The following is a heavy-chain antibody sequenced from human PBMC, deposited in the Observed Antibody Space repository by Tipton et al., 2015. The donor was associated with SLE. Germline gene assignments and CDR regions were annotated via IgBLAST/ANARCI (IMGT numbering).Heavy chain of an antibody. CDR1: GYTFTGYY. D-gene: IGHD4-17*01. Sequence: QLVQSGAEVKKPGASVKVSCKASGYTFTGYYMHWVRQAPGQGLEWMGWINPNSGGTNYAQKFQGRVTMTRDTSISTAYMELSRLRSDDTAVYYCARGTGYGDYPGAFDIWGQGTMVTVSS. V-gene: IGHV1-2*02. CDR3: ARGTGYGDYPGAFDI. J-gene: IGHJ3*02. CDR2: INPNSGGT.